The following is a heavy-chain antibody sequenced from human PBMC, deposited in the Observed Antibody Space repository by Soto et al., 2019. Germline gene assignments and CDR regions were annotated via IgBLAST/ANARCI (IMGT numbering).Heavy chain of an antibody. D-gene: IGHD1-20*01. CDR2: IYYSGST. CDR1: GGSINSYY. V-gene: IGHV4-59*12. J-gene: IGHJ5*02. CDR3: ARERGNWNDFWFDP. Sequence: SETLSLTCTVSGGSINSYYWSWIRQPPGEGLEWIGYIYYSGSTNYNPSLKSRVTISVDTSKNQFSLKLSSVTAADTAVYYCARERGNWNDFWFDPWGQGTLVTVSS.